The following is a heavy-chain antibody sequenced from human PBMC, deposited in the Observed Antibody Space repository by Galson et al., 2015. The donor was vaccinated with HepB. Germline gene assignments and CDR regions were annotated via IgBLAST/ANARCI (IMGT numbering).Heavy chain of an antibody. CDR3: ARHEYASGSSYKVDL. D-gene: IGHD3-10*01. J-gene: IGHJ4*02. CDR1: GYRFTSYW. V-gene: IGHV5-10-1*01. Sequence: QSGAEVKKPGESVRISCKGSGYRFTSYWISWVRQMPGKGLEWMGKIDPSDSYTKYSPSFQGHVTISADKSISTAYLQWRSLKASDTAMYYCARHEYASGSSYKVDLWGQGTLVIVSS. CDR2: IDPSDSYT.